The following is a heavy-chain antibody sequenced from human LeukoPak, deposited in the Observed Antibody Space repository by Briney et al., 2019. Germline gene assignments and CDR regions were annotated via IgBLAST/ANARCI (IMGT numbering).Heavy chain of an antibody. CDR2: INSRGDKT. CDR3: AKDRVSPVFNWFDP. D-gene: IGHD2/OR15-2a*01. V-gene: IGHV3-23*01. Sequence: GRSLRLSCAASGLIISSYAMSWVRQAPGKGLEWDSAINSRGDKTYYADFVTGRFTLSTDNSKRTVYLQVNRVRTEDTAIYYCAKDRVSPVFNWFDPWGQGTLVTVSS. J-gene: IGHJ5*02. CDR1: GLIISSYA.